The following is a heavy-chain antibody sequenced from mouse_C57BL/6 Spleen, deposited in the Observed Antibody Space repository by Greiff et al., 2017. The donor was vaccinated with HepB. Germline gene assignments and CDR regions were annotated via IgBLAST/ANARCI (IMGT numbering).Heavy chain of an antibody. V-gene: IGHV5-4*01. CDR2: ISDGGSYT. J-gene: IGHJ4*01. CDR3: AREVYGNYVRYAMDY. CDR1: GFTFSSYA. D-gene: IGHD2-10*02. Sequence: EVQLVESGGGLVKPGGSLKLSCAASGFTFSSYAMSWVRQTPEKRLEWVATISDGGSYTYYPDNVKGGFTISRDNAKKNLYLQMSHLKSEDTAMYYCAREVYGNYVRYAMDYWGQGTSVTVSS.